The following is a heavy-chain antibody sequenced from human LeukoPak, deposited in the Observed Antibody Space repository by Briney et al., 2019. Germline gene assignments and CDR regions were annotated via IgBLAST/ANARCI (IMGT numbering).Heavy chain of an antibody. J-gene: IGHJ6*03. V-gene: IGHV3-48*03. CDR1: GFTFNTYE. Sequence: GGSLRLSCAASGFTFNTYELNWVRQAPGKGLEWLAHISNSGDTIHYATSVEDRFTISRDNAKNSLYLQMNSLRAEDTAVYYCARTEDSSGYYFSYYYMDVWGKGTTVTISS. CDR3: ARTEDSSGYYFSYYYMDV. D-gene: IGHD3-22*01. CDR2: ISNSGDTI.